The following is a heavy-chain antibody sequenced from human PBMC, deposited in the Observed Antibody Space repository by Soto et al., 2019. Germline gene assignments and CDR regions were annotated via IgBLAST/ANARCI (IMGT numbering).Heavy chain of an antibody. J-gene: IGHJ5*02. Sequence: SETLSLTCTVSGGSISSYYWSWIRQPPGKGLEWIGYTYYSGNSNYNPSLKSRVTISVDTSKNQFSLKLSSVTAADTAVYYCARQLGYCSSTSCYPWFGPWGQGTLVTVSS. V-gene: IGHV4-59*08. CDR2: TYYSGNS. D-gene: IGHD2-2*01. CDR3: ARQLGYCSSTSCYPWFGP. CDR1: GGSISSYY.